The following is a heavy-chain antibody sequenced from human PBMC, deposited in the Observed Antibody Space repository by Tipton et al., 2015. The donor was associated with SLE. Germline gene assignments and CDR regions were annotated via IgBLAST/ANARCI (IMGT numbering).Heavy chain of an antibody. CDR2: ISANTINT. CDR3: AREGAAAGRPNAFDI. CDR1: GFTFNDYS. J-gene: IGHJ3*02. D-gene: IGHD6-13*01. V-gene: IGHV3-11*06. Sequence: GSLRLSCAASGFTFNDYSMNWIRQAPGKGLEWVSYISANTINTDYADSVKGRFTISRDNAKNSLYLQMNSLRAEDTAVYYCAREGAAAGRPNAFDIWGQGTMVTVSS.